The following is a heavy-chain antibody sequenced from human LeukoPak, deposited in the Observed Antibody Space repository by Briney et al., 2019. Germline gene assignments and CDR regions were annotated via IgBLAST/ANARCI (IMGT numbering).Heavy chain of an antibody. CDR2: INHSGSA. V-gene: IGHV4-34*01. CDR1: GGSFGGYY. J-gene: IGHJ4*02. Sequence: SETLSLTCAVSGGSFGGYYWTWIRQPPGKGLEWIGEINHSGSANYNPSLKSRVTISLDTSKNQFSLKLSSVTAADTAVYYCARGQGTVTTHWGQGTLVTVSS. D-gene: IGHD4-17*01. CDR3: ARGQGTVTTH.